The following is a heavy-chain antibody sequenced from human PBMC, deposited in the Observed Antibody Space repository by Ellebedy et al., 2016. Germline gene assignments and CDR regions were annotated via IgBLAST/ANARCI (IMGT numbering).Heavy chain of an antibody. D-gene: IGHD4-11*01. CDR2: INGGTGNT. V-gene: IGHV1-3*01. Sequence: ASVKVSXXASGYTFTSYAIHWVRQAPGQRLEWMGWINGGTGNTKYSQKFQDRVTVTRDTSASTAYMELSSLRSEDTAVYYCARRLPRSALFDYWGQGTLVTVSS. CDR3: ARRLPRSALFDY. CDR1: GYTFTSYA. J-gene: IGHJ4*02.